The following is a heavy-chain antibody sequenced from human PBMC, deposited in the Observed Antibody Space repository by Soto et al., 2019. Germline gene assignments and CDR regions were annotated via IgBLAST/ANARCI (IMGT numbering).Heavy chain of an antibody. J-gene: IGHJ5*02. V-gene: IGHV1-69*02. D-gene: IGHD1-26*01. CDR3: AIGLAGGGSYPNWFDP. CDR1: GGTFSSYT. CDR2: IIPILGIA. Sequence: QVQLVQSGAEVKKPGSSVKVSCKASGGTFSSYTISWVRQAPGQGLEWMGRIIPILGIANYAQKFQGRVTITADKSTSTAYMELSSLRSEDTAVYYCAIGLAGGGSYPNWFDPWGQGTLVTVSS.